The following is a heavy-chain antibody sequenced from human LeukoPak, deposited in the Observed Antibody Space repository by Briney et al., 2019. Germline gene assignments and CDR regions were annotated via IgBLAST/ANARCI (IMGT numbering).Heavy chain of an antibody. CDR3: ARDRWLQYFDY. CDR2: INHSGST. D-gene: IGHD5-12*01. CDR1: GGSFSGYY. Sequence: PSETLSLTCAVYGGSFSGYYWSWIRQPPGKGLEWIGEINHSGSTNYNPSLKSRVTISVDTSKNQFSLKLSSATAADTAVYYCARDRWLQYFDYWGQGTLVTVSS. V-gene: IGHV4-34*01. J-gene: IGHJ4*02.